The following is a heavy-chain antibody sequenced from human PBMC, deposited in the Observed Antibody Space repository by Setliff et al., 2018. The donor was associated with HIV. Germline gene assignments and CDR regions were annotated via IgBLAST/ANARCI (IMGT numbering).Heavy chain of an antibody. CDR2: INQDGSEK. D-gene: IGHD3-10*01. CDR1: GFSFSNYW. V-gene: IGHV3-7*01. J-gene: IGHJ4*02. CDR3: ARGTQGSGKTPYDY. Sequence: GGSLRLSCAASGFSFSNYWMNWVRQVPGKGLEWVANINQDGSEKKYVDSMKGRLTIARDNAKNSLYLQMNSLRPEYTAVYYFARGTQGSGKTPYDYWGQGTLVTVSS.